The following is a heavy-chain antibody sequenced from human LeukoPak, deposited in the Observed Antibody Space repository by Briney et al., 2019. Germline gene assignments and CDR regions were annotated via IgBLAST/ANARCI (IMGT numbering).Heavy chain of an antibody. CDR1: GFTLSDHY. Sequence: PGGSLRLSCAASGFTLSDHYMDWVRQAPGKGLEWVGRIRDKANSNIAEYAASVKGRFTLSRDDSKKSLYLQMNSLKTEDTAVYYCARTSSSAFDIWGQGTLVTVSS. J-gene: IGHJ3*02. V-gene: IGHV3-72*01. CDR3: ARTSSSAFDI. D-gene: IGHD3-10*01. CDR2: IRDKANSNIA.